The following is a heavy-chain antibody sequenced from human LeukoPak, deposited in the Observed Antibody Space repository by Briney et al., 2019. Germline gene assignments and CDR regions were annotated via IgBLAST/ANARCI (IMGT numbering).Heavy chain of an antibody. D-gene: IGHD1-26*01. CDR1: GGSISSYY. CDR2: IYYSGST. Sequence: PSETLSLTCTVSGGSISSYYWSWIRQPPGKGLEWIGYIYYSGSTNYNPSLKSRVTISVDTSKNQFSLKLSSVTAADTAVYYCARHENSGSYYDGESFDYWGQGTLVTVSS. CDR3: ARHENSGSYYDGESFDY. J-gene: IGHJ4*02. V-gene: IGHV4-59*01.